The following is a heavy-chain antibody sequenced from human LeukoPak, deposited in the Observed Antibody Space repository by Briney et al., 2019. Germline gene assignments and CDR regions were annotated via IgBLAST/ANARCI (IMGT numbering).Heavy chain of an antibody. Sequence: GGSLRLSCAASGFTFSSYAISWVRQAPGQGLEWMGGIIPIFGTANYAQKFQGRVTITADESTSTAYMELSSLRSEDTAVYYCAREVGHYDILTGPPDYWGQGTLVTVSS. J-gene: IGHJ4*02. V-gene: IGHV1-69*01. CDR2: IIPIFGTA. D-gene: IGHD3-9*01. CDR1: GFTFSSYA. CDR3: AREVGHYDILTGPPDY.